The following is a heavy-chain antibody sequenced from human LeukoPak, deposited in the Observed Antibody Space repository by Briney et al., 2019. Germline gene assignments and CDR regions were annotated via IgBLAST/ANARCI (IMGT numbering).Heavy chain of an antibody. V-gene: IGHV1-18*01. Sequence: ASVKVSCKASGYTFTSYGISWVRQAPGQGLEWMGWISAYNGNTNYAQKLQGRVTMTTDTSTSTAYMELSSLRSEDTAVYYCARGGAPSGSYSPYYYYYYMDVWGKGTTVTVSS. CDR3: ARGGAPSGSYSPYYYYYYMDV. J-gene: IGHJ6*03. CDR2: ISAYNGNT. D-gene: IGHD1-26*01. CDR1: GYTFTSYG.